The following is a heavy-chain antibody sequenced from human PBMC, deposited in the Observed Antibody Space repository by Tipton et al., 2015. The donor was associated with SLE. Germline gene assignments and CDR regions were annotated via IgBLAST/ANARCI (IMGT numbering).Heavy chain of an antibody. D-gene: IGHD3-22*01. CDR1: GGSISSSSYY. Sequence: TLSLTCTVSGGSISSSSYYWDWIRQPPGKGLEWIGSIYYSGSTYYNSSLKSRVTISVDTSKNQFSLKLSSVTAADTAVYYCARQNYDSSGYPGAVDYWGQGTLVTVSS. J-gene: IGHJ4*02. CDR3: ARQNYDSSGYPGAVDY. CDR2: IYYSGST. V-gene: IGHV4-39*07.